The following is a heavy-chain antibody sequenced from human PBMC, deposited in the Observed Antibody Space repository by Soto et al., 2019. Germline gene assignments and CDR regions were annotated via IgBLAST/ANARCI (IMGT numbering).Heavy chain of an antibody. CDR1: GFTFSSYA. CDR3: AKDYLRIRSPSIAAAALSY. J-gene: IGHJ4*02. D-gene: IGHD6-13*01. V-gene: IGHV3-23*01. CDR2: ISGKGGST. Sequence: GGSLRLSCAASGFTFSSYAMSWVRQAPGKGREWVSAISGKGGSTYYEDSVKGRFTISRDNSKNTLYLQMNSLRAEDTAVYYCAKDYLRIRSPSIAAAALSYWGQGTLVTVSS.